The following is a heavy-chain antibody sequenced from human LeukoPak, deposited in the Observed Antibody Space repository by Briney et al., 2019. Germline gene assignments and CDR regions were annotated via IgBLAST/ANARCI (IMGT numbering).Heavy chain of an antibody. V-gene: IGHV1-46*01. CDR1: GYTFTFYY. CDR3: AREGYCSGSICYSSDY. J-gene: IGHJ4*02. Sequence: GASVKVSCKASGYTFTFYYIYWVRQAPGQGLEWMGIINPSVGSTTYAQKFQGRVAMTSDMSTNTLYMELSSLRSEDTAVYFCAREGYCSGSICYSSDYWGQGTLVTVSS. D-gene: IGHD2-15*01. CDR2: INPSVGST.